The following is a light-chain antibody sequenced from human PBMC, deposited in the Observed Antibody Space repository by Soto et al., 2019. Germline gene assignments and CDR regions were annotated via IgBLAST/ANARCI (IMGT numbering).Light chain of an antibody. CDR1: SGHSTYA. Sequence: QLVLTQSPSASASLGASVKLTCTLSSGHSTYAIAWHQQQPEKGPRFLMKLNSDGSHTKGDGIPDRFSASSSGAARYLTISSLQSDDEADYYCQTWGAGIPYVFGAGTKLTV. CDR2: LNSDGSH. J-gene: IGLJ1*01. V-gene: IGLV4-69*01. CDR3: QTWGAGIPYV.